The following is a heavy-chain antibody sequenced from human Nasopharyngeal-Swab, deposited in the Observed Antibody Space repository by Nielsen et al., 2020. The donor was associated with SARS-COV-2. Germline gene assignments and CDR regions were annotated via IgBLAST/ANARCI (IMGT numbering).Heavy chain of an antibody. J-gene: IGHJ4*02. CDR3: ARGSLVVVTIAPFDY. D-gene: IGHD3-22*01. V-gene: IGHV4-34*01. Sequence: WIRQPPGKGLEWIGEIIHSGSTKYNPSLKSRVTISVDTSTNQFSLKLRSVTAADTAVYYCARGSLVVVTIAPFDYWGQGTLVTVSS. CDR2: IIHSGST.